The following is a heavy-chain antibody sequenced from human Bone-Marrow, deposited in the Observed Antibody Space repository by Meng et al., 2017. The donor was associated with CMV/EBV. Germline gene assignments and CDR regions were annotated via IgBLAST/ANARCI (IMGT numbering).Heavy chain of an antibody. CDR1: GFTFSSYW. J-gene: IGHJ4*02. CDR2: IKQDGSEK. V-gene: IGHV3-7*01. Sequence: GGSLRLSCAASGFTFSSYWMSWVRQAPGKGLEWVANIKQDGSEKYYVDSVKGRFTISRDNAKNSLYLQMNSLRAEDTAVYYCARDGYDYSNYPLSYFDYWGQGTLVTVS. D-gene: IGHD4-11*01. CDR3: ARDGYDYSNYPLSYFDY.